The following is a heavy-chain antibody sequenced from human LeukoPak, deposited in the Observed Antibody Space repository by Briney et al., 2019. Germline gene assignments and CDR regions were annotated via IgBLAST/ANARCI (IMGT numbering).Heavy chain of an antibody. CDR2: ISYDGSNK. CDR1: GFTFSSYA. V-gene: IGHV3-30*01. CDR3: ASGYYDFWSGYYSFGY. J-gene: IGHJ4*02. Sequence: SGGSPRLSCAASGFTFSSYAMHRVRQAPGKGLEWVAVISYDGSNKYYADSVKGRFTISRDNSKNTLYLQMNSLRAEDTAVYYCASGYYDFWSGYYSFGYWGQGTLVTVSS. D-gene: IGHD3-3*01.